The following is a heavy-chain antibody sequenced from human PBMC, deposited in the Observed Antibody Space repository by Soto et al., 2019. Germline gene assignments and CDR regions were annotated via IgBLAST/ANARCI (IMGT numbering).Heavy chain of an antibody. CDR2: IFSNEEK. CDR3: ARAVRGSDCGADGFGLDV. J-gene: IGHJ6*02. V-gene: IGHV2-26*01. D-gene: IGHD2-21*01. CDR1: GFAMNNVELG. Sequence: VTLRESGPELVKPTETLTLTCTVSGFAMNNVELGVSWIRQAPGKAPEWLAHIFSNEEKFYTPSLKSRLHIYRDSSKGQVVLSMTKLDPVDTGTYFYARAVRGSDCGADGFGLDVWGPGATVPVSS.